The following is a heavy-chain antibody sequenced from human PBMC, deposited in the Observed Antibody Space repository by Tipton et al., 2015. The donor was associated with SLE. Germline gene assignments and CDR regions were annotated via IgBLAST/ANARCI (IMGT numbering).Heavy chain of an antibody. D-gene: IGHD6-19*01. CDR2: IRYDGSNK. CDR1: GFTFSSYG. V-gene: IGHV3-30*02. Sequence: SLRLSCAASGFTFSSYGMHWVRQAPGKGLEWVAFIRYDGSNKYYADSVKGRFTISRDNSKNTLYLQMNSLRAEDTAVYYCAKSGQWLVGPDYYYYGMDVWGQGTTVTVSS. CDR3: AKSGQWLVGPDYYYYGMDV. J-gene: IGHJ6*02.